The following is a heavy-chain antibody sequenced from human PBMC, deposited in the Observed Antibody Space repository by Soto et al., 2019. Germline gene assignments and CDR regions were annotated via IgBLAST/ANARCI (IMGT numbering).Heavy chain of an antibody. Sequence: GGSLRLSCAASGFTFSNYAMKWVRQAPGKGLEWVSYISTGDSPIYYADSVKGRFTISRDNAKKSLYLQMISLRAEDTAVYYCATVCRFCSGSNSLYWGRGTLVTVSS. CDR1: GFTFSNYA. CDR2: ISTGDSPI. J-gene: IGHJ4*02. D-gene: IGHD2-15*01. V-gene: IGHV3-48*01. CDR3: ATVCRFCSGSNSLY.